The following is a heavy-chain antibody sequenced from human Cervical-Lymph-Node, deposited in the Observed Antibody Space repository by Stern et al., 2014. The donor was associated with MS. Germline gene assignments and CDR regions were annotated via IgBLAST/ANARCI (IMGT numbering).Heavy chain of an antibody. CDR1: GGTFNSYV. Sequence: QVQLVQSGAEVKKPGASVKVSCKASGGTFNSYVISWVRQAPGQGLEWMGGFAPLSSTTHYAQKLQGRVTITADESRSTTYMELTSLRSDDTAVYYCARGGIGSSRLYYHFYGMDVWGQGTTVTVSS. D-gene: IGHD6-6*01. CDR2: FAPLSSTT. CDR3: ARGGIGSSRLYYHFYGMDV. J-gene: IGHJ6*02. V-gene: IGHV1-69*01.